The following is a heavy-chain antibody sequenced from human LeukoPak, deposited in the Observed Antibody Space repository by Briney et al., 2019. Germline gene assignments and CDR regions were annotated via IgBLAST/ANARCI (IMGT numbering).Heavy chain of an antibody. CDR3: ARGGDIVVVPAALSWFDP. CDR1: VYTFTGYY. J-gene: IGHJ5*02. Sequence: ASVKVSCKSSVYTFTGYYMHWVRQAPGQGLEWMGWINPNSGGTNYAQKLQGRVTMTRDTSISTAYMELSRLRSDDTAVYYCARGGDIVVVPAALSWFDPWGQGTLVTVSS. D-gene: IGHD2-2*01. CDR2: INPNSGGT. V-gene: IGHV1-2*02.